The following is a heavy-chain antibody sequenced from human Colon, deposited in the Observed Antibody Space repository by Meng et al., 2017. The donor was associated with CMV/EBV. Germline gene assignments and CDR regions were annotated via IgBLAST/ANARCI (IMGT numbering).Heavy chain of an antibody. V-gene: IGHV3-30*04. CDR2: ISYDGTTK. Sequence: QVQLVESGGGVVQPGTSLRLSCAASGFTFSSYAMHWVRQAPGKGLEWVAVISYDGTTKYYADSAKGRFTISRDNSKNTVYLQMNSLRGEDTAVYYCARDEAPWGQGTLVTVSS. CDR1: GFTFSSYA. CDR3: ARDEAP. J-gene: IGHJ5*02.